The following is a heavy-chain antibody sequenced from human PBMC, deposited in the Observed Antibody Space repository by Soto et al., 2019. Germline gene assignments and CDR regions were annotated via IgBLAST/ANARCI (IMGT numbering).Heavy chain of an antibody. CDR2: ISSSSTLI. J-gene: IGHJ6*02. CDR1: GFTFSSYS. V-gene: IGHV3-21*04. CDR3: AKGRSYYYYYGVDV. Sequence: PGGSLRLSCAASGFTFSSYSINWVRQAPGKGLEWVSSISSSSTLIYYADSVKGRFTISRDNAKSTLYLQMNSLRAEDTALYYCAKGRSYYYYYGVDVWGQGTTVTVSS.